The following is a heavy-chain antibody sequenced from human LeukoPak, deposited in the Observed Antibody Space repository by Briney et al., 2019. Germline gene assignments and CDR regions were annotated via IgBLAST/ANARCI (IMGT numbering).Heavy chain of an antibody. D-gene: IGHD1-1*01. CDR2: IKQDGSEK. J-gene: IGHJ6*02. V-gene: IGHV3-7*01. CDR3: ARVQVRKRSGGFPRGYGMDV. Sequence: GGSLRLSCAASGFTFSSYWMSWVRQAPGKGLEWVANIKQDGSEKYYVDSVKGRFTISRDNAKNSLYLQMNSLRAEDTAVYYCARVQVRKRSGGFPRGYGMDVWGQGTTVTVSS. CDR1: GFTFSSYW.